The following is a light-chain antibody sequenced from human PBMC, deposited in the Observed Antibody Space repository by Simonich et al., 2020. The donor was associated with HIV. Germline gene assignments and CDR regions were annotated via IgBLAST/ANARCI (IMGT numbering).Light chain of an antibody. CDR2: DAS. Sequence: AIQLTQSPSSLSASVGDRVTITCRASPGISSALAWYQQKPGKAPKLLIYDASSLESGVPSRFSGSGSGTDFTLTISSLQPEDFATYYCQQFNSYPCTFGQGTKLEIK. J-gene: IGKJ2*02. CDR3: QQFNSYPCT. CDR1: PGISSA. V-gene: IGKV1-13*02.